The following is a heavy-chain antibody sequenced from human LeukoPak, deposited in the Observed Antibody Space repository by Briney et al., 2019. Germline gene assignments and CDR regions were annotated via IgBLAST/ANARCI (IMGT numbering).Heavy chain of an antibody. CDR2: INPNSGGT. V-gene: IGHV1-2*02. D-gene: IGHD3-10*01. Sequence: ASVKVSCKASGYTFTGYYMHCVRQAPGQGLEWMGWINPNSGGTNYAQKFQGRVTMTRDTSISTAYMELSRLRSDDTAVYYCARAKNYYGSGSQIDYWGQGTLVTVSS. CDR3: ARAKNYYGSGSQIDY. CDR1: GYTFTGYY. J-gene: IGHJ4*02.